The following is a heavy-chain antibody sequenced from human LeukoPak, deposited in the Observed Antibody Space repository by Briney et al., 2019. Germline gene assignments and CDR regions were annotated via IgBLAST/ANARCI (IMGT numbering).Heavy chain of an antibody. J-gene: IGHJ5*02. CDR2: IYYSGST. CDR3: ARSPGDYGDYRGFDP. CDR1: GGSISSSSYY. V-gene: IGHV4-39*01. Sequence: SEALSLTCTVSGGSISSSSYYWGWIRQPPGKGLEWIGSIYYSGSTYYNPPLKSRVTISVDTSKNQFSLKLSSVTAADTAVYYCARSPGDYGDYRGFDPWGQGTLVTVSS. D-gene: IGHD4-17*01.